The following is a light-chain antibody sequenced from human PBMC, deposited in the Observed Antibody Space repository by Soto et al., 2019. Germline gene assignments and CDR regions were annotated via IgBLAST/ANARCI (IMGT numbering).Light chain of an antibody. CDR1: ISDVGGYDY. Sequence: QSVPIQPPSASGSPGQSVTISCTGTISDVGGYDYVSWYQQHPGKAPKVLLYEVNKRPSGVPDRFSGSKSGNTASLTVSGLQAEDEADYYCNSYAGSNPFVFGTGTKLTVL. V-gene: IGLV2-8*01. CDR3: NSYAGSNPFV. CDR2: EVN. J-gene: IGLJ1*01.